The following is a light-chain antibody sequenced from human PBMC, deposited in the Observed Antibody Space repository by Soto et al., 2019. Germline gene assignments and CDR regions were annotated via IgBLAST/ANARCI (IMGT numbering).Light chain of an antibody. J-gene: IGKJ1*01. CDR3: QQYDSFPRT. Sequence: DIQMTQSPSTLSASVGDRVTITSRASQSISSWLAWYQQKPGKAPKVLIYKASSLESGVPSRFSGSGSGTEFTLTISSLQPDDFATYYCQQYDSFPRTFGQGTKVEIK. CDR1: QSISSW. CDR2: KAS. V-gene: IGKV1-5*03.